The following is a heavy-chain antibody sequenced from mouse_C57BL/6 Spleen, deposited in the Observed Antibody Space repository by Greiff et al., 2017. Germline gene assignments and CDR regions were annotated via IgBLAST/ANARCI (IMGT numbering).Heavy chain of an antibody. CDR3: ARVTRARGYCMDD. V-gene: IGHV1-66*01. CDR2: IYPGSGNT. J-gene: IGHJ4*01. D-gene: IGHD3-3*01. Sequence: QVQLQQSGPELVKPGASVKISCKASGYSFTSYYIHWVKQRPGQGLEWIGWIYPGSGNTKYNEKFKGKATLSVDPSSSTAYMQLSSLTSEDSAVYYCARVTRARGYCMDDWGQGTSVTGSS. CDR1: GYSFTSYY.